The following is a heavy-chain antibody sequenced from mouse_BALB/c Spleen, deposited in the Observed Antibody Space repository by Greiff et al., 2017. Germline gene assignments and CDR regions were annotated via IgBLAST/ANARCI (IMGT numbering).Heavy chain of an antibody. CDR1: GFTFSSFG. V-gene: IGHV5-17*02. CDR3: ARGAYYRYDEGAWFAY. CDR2: ISSGSSTI. Sequence: EVQRVESGGGLVQPGGSRKLSCAASGFTFSSFGMHWVRQAPEKGLEWVAYISSGSSTIYYADTVKGRFTISRDNPKNTLFLQMTSLRSEDTAMYYCARGAYYRYDEGAWFAYWGQGTLVTVSA. D-gene: IGHD2-14*01. J-gene: IGHJ3*01.